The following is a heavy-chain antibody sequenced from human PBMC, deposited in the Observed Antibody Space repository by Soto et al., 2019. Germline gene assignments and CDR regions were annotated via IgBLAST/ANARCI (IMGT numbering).Heavy chain of an antibody. J-gene: IGHJ5*02. CDR2: IIPMFRTT. CDR3: ARVDSILLEVEEGFDP. Sequence: QVQLVQSGAEVKKPGSSARVSCKASGDTFNNHAFSWVRQAPGQGLEWMGSIIPMFRTTDYAQRFQGRDTITADESTTTVYLDRISQRSDDTAIYYCARVDSILLEVEEGFDPWGQGTLVTVSS. D-gene: IGHD2-21*01. V-gene: IGHV1-69*18. CDR1: GDTFNNHA.